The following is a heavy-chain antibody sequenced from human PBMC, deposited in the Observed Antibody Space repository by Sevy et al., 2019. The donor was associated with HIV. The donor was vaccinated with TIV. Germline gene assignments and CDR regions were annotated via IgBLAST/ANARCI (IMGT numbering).Heavy chain of an antibody. V-gene: IGHV4-39*01. CDR2: IYYSGST. D-gene: IGHD6-6*01. Sequence: SESLSLTCTVSGGSISSSSYYWGWIRQPPGKGLEWIGSIYYSGSTYYNPSLKSRVTISVDTSKNQFSLKLSSVTAADTAVYYYSSIVPRGMDVWGQGTLVTVSS. J-gene: IGHJ6*02. CDR1: GGSISSSSYY. CDR3: SSIVPRGMDV.